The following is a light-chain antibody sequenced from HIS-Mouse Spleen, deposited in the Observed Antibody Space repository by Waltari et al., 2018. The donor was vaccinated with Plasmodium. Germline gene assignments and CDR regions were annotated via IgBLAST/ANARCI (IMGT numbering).Light chain of an antibody. CDR2: GAS. V-gene: IGKV3-20*01. Sequence: EIVLTQCPGTLSLSPGERATRSCRASPSVSSSYLAWYQQNPGQAPTLLIYGASSRATGIPDRFSGSGSGTDFTLTISRLEPEDFAVYYCQQYGSSPYTFGQGTKLEIK. CDR3: QQYGSSPYT. J-gene: IGKJ2*01. CDR1: PSVSSSY.